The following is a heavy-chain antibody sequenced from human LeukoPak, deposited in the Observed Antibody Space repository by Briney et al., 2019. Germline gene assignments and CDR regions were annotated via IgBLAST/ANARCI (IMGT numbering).Heavy chain of an antibody. Sequence: GGSLRLSCAASGFTFNNYAMSWVRQAPGKGLEWVSYISSSGTTIYYADSVKGRFTISRDNAKNSLYLQMNSLRAEDTAVYYCRGIAAAGIDYWGQGTLVTVSS. CDR1: GFTFNNYA. J-gene: IGHJ4*02. V-gene: IGHV3-48*03. CDR2: ISSSGTTI. CDR3: RGIAAAGIDY. D-gene: IGHD6-13*01.